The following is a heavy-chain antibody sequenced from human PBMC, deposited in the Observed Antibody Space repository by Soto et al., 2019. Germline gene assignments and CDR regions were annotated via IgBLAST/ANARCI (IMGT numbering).Heavy chain of an antibody. CDR3: ATAMYSSSWYETQYNWFDP. CDR1: GFTFSSYA. Sequence: QVQLVESGGGVVQPGRSLRLSCAASGFTFSSYAMHWVRQAPGKGLEWVAVISYDGSNKYYADSVKGRFSISRDNSKNTLYLQMNSLRAEDTAVYFCATAMYSSSWYETQYNWFDPWGQGTLVTVSS. CDR2: ISYDGSNK. D-gene: IGHD6-13*01. J-gene: IGHJ5*02. V-gene: IGHV3-30-3*01.